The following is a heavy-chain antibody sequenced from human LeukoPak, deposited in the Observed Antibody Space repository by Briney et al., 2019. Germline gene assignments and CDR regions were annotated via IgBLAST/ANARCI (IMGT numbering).Heavy chain of an antibody. V-gene: IGHV4-4*07. CDR2: IYTSGST. CDR3: ARVSTWDVVPAALRVGYAFDI. D-gene: IGHD2-2*01. Sequence: PSETLSLTCTVSGGSISSYYWSWIRQPAGKGLEWIGRIYTSGSTNYNPSLKSRVTMSVDTSKNQFSLKLSSVTAADTAVYYCARVSTWDVVPAALRVGYAFDIWGQGTMVTVSS. J-gene: IGHJ3*02. CDR1: GGSISSYY.